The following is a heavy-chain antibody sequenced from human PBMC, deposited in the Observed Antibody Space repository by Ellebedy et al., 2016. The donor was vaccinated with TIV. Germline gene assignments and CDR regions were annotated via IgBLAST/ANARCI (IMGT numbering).Heavy chain of an antibody. V-gene: IGHV1-2*02. CDR3: TRDSYGSGDFDP. J-gene: IGHJ5*02. D-gene: IGHD3-10*01. CDR2: INPNSGGT. CDR1: GYTFNGYS. Sequence: AASVKVSCKASGYTFNGYSIHWVRQAPGHGLEWMGWINPNSGGTDSAQKFQGRVTMTRDTSISTAYMELRGLTSEDTAVYYCTRDSYGSGDFDPWGQGTLVTVSS.